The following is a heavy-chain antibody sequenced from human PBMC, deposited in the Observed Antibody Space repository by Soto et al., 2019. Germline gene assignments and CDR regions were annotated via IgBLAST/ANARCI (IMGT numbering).Heavy chain of an antibody. D-gene: IGHD3-3*01. V-gene: IGHV3-30-3*01. CDR2: ISYDGSNK. CDR1: GFTFSSYA. J-gene: IGHJ4*02. Sequence: PGGSLRLSCAASGFTFSSYAMHWVRQAPGKGLEWVAVISYDGSNKYYADSVKGRFTISRDNSKNTLYLQMNSLRAEDTAVYYCARGGLRSLTIFGVVDYWGQGTLVNV. CDR3: ARGGLRSLTIFGVVDY.